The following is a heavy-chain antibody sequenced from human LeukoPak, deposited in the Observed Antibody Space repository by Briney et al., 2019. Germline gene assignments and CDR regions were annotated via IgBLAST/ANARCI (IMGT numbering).Heavy chain of an antibody. Sequence: GGSLRLSCAASGFTFSSYSMDWVRQAPGKGLEWVSSISSSSSYIYYADSVKGRFTISRDNAKNPLYLQMNSLRAEDTAVYYCARVFRNIVLMVYAIPVGAFDIWGQGTMVTVSS. CDR1: GFTFSSYS. V-gene: IGHV3-21*01. CDR3: ARVFRNIVLMVYAIPVGAFDI. D-gene: IGHD2-8*01. CDR2: ISSSSSYI. J-gene: IGHJ3*02.